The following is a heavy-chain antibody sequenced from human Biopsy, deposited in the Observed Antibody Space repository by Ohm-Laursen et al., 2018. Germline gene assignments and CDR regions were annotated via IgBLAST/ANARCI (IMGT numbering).Heavy chain of an antibody. CDR2: VSTYNGNT. D-gene: IGHD3-16*01. CDR3: ARVREGGLIDY. CDR1: GYIFTSFG. V-gene: IGHV1-18*01. Sequence: SVKVSCKGSGYIFTSFGVSWVRQAPGHGLEWMGWVSTYNGNTEYEQKFQGRVTMTTDTSANTAYMELRSLRSDDTAVYFCARVREGGLIDYWGQGILVTVSS. J-gene: IGHJ4*02.